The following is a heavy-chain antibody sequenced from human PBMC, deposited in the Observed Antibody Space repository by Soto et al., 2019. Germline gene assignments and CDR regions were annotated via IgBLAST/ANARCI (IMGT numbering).Heavy chain of an antibody. D-gene: IGHD3-10*01. CDR3: ARDIFWGGFGESNWLDP. V-gene: IGHV3-23*01. J-gene: IGHJ5*02. CDR2: LSGSGGTT. Sequence: GGSLRLSCAASGFTFSSYAMIWVRQTPGKGLEWVSTLSGSGGTTYYADSVKGQFTIPRDNSKSTLYLQMNSLRSDDTAVYYCARDIFWGGFGESNWLDPWGQGTLVTVSS. CDR1: GFTFSSYA.